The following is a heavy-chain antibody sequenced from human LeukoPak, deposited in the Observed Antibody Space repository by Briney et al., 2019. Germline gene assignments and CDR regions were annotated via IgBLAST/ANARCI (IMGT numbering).Heavy chain of an antibody. D-gene: IGHD3-22*01. Sequence: GASVKVSCKVSGYTLTELSMHWLRQAPRKGLEWMGGFDPEDGETIYAQKFQGRVTMTEDTSTDTAYMELGSLRSEDTAVYYCATVSGYDSSGYYYWGQGTLVTVSS. CDR1: GYTLTELS. J-gene: IGHJ4*02. CDR3: ATVSGYDSSGYYY. V-gene: IGHV1-24*01. CDR2: FDPEDGET.